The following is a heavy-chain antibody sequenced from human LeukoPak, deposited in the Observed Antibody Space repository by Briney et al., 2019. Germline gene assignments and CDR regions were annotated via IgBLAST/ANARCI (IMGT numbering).Heavy chain of an antibody. J-gene: IGHJ4*02. D-gene: IGHD3-3*01. CDR1: GFTFSSYA. Sequence: PGGSLRLSCAASGFTFSSYAMSWVRQAPGKGLEWVSAISGSGGSTYYADSVKGRFTISRDNAKNSLYLQMNSLRAEDTAVYYCARASDFWSGYLDYFDYWGQGTLVTVSS. V-gene: IGHV3-23*01. CDR2: ISGSGGST. CDR3: ARASDFWSGYLDYFDY.